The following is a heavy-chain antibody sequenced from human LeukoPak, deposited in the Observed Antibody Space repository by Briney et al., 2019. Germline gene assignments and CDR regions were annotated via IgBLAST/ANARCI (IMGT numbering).Heavy chain of an antibody. CDR1: GFTFNNYP. J-gene: IGHJ5*02. D-gene: IGHD6-13*01. CDR2: ISSNGGST. Sequence: GGSLRLSCSASGFTFNNYPMYWVRQPPGKGLGYVSVISSNGGSTYYADSVKGRFTISRDNSKNTLYLQMSRLRAEDTAAYYCVKGGSSSSWYTWLDPWGQGALVTVSS. V-gene: IGHV3-64D*06. CDR3: VKGGSSSSWYTWLDP.